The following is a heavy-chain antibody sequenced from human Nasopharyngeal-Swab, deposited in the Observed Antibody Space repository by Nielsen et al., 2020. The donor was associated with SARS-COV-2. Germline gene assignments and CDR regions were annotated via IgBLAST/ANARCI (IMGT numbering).Heavy chain of an antibody. D-gene: IGHD3-10*01. CDR3: ARVRGITMVQGAYYFDN. CDR2: IYDSGNT. V-gene: IGHV4-59*01. Sequence: RQPPGKGLEWIGYIYDSGNTNYNPILKSRVTISVDTSNNQFSLTLNSVTAADTAVYYCARVRGITMVQGAYYFDNWGQGTLVTVSS. J-gene: IGHJ4*02.